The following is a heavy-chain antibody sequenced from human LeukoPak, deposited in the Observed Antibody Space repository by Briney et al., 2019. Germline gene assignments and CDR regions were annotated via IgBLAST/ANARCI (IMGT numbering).Heavy chain of an antibody. J-gene: IGHJ4*02. CDR3: ARDAGDYGFDY. CDR1: GGSVSSST. Sequence: SETLFLTCTVSGGSVSSSTWSWIRQPPGKGLEWIGYIYYSGSTNYNPSLKSRVTISVDTSKNQFSLKLSSVTAADTAVYYCARDAGDYGFDYWGQGTLVTVSS. CDR2: IYYSGST. D-gene: IGHD4-17*01. V-gene: IGHV4-59*02.